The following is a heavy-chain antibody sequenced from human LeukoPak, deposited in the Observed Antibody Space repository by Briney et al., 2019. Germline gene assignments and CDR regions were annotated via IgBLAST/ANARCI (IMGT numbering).Heavy chain of an antibody. CDR2: IKQDGSEK. Sequence: GGSLRLSCAASGLTFSSSWMSWVRQAPGKGLEWVANIKQDGSEKYYVDSVKGRSTISRDNAKNSLYLQMNSLRAEDTAVYYCARDGNGYYYWGQGTLVTVSS. CDR1: GLTFSSSW. D-gene: IGHD3-3*01. V-gene: IGHV3-7*01. J-gene: IGHJ4*02. CDR3: ARDGNGYYY.